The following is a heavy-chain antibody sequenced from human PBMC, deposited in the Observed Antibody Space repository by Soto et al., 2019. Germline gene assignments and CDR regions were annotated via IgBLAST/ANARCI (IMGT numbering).Heavy chain of an antibody. J-gene: IGHJ5*02. CDR1: GFTFSSYA. CDR2: ISYDGSNK. D-gene: IGHD1-26*01. CDR3: ARDRWELDNWFDP. Sequence: QVQLVESGGGVVQPGRSLRLSCAASGFTFSSYAMHWVRQAPGKGLEWVAVISYDGSNKYYADSVKGRFTISRDNSKNTLYLQMNSLRAEDTAVYYCARDRWELDNWFDPWGQRTLVTVSS. V-gene: IGHV3-30-3*01.